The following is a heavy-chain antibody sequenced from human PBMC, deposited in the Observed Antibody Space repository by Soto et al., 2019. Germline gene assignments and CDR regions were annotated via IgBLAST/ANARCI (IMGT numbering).Heavy chain of an antibody. CDR1: GFTFSSYG. Sequence: GGSLRLSCAASGFTFSSYGMHWVRQAPGKGLEWVAVISYDGSNKYYADSVKGRFTISRDNSKNTLYLQMNSLRAEDTAVYYCATLGRDIVVVVAATSQYNWFDPWGQGTLVTVSS. J-gene: IGHJ5*02. V-gene: IGHV3-30*03. D-gene: IGHD2-15*01. CDR3: ATLGRDIVVVVAATSQYNWFDP. CDR2: ISYDGSNK.